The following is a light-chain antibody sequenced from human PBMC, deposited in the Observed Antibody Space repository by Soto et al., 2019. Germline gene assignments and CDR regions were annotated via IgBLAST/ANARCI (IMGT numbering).Light chain of an antibody. CDR3: QNYNSYSLP. V-gene: IGKV1-5*01. Sequence: DIQMTQSPSTLSASVGDRVTITCRASQSVTSWLAWYQQKPGKAHKLLIYGASNLESGVPSRFSSSGSGTEFTLTISSRQRDDFATYYFQNYNSYSLPFGSGTPVEIK. J-gene: IGKJ4*01. CDR2: GAS. CDR1: QSVTSW.